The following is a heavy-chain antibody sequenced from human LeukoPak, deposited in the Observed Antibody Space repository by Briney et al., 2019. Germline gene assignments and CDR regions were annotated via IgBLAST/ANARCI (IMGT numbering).Heavy chain of an antibody. V-gene: IGHV5-51*01. D-gene: IGHD3-3*01. CDR2: IYPGDSDT. CDR3: ARRPNFLDRSGNYYFDY. Sequence: GESLKISCKGSGYSFTSYWIGWVRQMPGKGLEWMGVIYPGDSDTRYSPSFQGQVTMSVDNFITTAYLQWSSLKASDTATYYCARRPNFLDRSGNYYFDYWGQGTLVTVSS. CDR1: GYSFTSYW. J-gene: IGHJ4*02.